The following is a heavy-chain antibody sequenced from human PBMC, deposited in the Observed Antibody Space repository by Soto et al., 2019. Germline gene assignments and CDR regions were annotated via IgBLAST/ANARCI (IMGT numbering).Heavy chain of an antibody. CDR2: IIPIFGTA. V-gene: IGHV1-69*01. D-gene: IGHD5-18*01. J-gene: IGHJ6*02. CDR3: ASLNTAMVDYYYYGMDV. CDR1: GGTFSSYA. Sequence: QVQLVQSGAEVQKPGSSVKVSCKASGGTFSSYAISWVRQAPGQGLEWMGGIIPIFGTANYAQKFQGRVTITADESTSTAYMELSSLRSEDTAVYYCASLNTAMVDYYYYGMDVWGQGTTVTVSS.